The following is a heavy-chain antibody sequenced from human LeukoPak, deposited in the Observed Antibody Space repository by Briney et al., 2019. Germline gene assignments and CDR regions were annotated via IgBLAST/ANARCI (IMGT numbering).Heavy chain of an antibody. V-gene: IGHV3-48*02. CDR1: GLTFSSYS. D-gene: IGHD5-12*01. CDR2: ISSSSSTI. Sequence: PGGSLRLSCAASGLTFSSYSMNWVRQAPGKGLEGVSYISSSSSTIYYADSVKGRFTISRDNAKNSLYLQMNSLRDEDTAVYYCARAAEVDIALFDPWGQGTLVTVSS. J-gene: IGHJ5*02. CDR3: ARAAEVDIALFDP.